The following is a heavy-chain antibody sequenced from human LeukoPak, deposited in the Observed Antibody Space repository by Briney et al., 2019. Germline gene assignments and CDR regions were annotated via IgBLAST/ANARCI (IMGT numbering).Heavy chain of an antibody. Sequence: GGSLRLSCAASGFTFSSYSMTWVRQAPGKGLEWVSSISSSSSYIYYADSVKGRFTISRDNAKNSLYLQMNSLRAEDTAVYYCARDPWAVTSYFDHWGQGSLVTVSS. CDR1: GFTFSSYS. J-gene: IGHJ4*02. CDR2: ISSSSSYI. CDR3: ARDPWAVTSYFDH. V-gene: IGHV3-21*01. D-gene: IGHD4-17*01.